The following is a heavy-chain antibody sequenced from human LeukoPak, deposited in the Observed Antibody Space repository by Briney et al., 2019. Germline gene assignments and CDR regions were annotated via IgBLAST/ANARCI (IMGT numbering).Heavy chain of an antibody. Sequence: GGSLRLSCAASGLTFSSYAMHWVRQAPGKGLEWVAVISYDGSNQYYADSVKGRFTISRDNSKNTLYLQMNSLRAEDTAVYYCARVQDSSGWYYFDYWGQGTLVTVSS. CDR3: ARVQDSSGWYYFDY. D-gene: IGHD6-19*01. V-gene: IGHV3-30*04. CDR1: GLTFSSYA. CDR2: ISYDGSNQ. J-gene: IGHJ4*02.